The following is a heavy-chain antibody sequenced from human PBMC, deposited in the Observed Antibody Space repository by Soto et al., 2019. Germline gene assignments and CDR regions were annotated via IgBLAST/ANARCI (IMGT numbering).Heavy chain of an antibody. CDR3: EDSLLPTSY. CDR1: GFTFSNFW. V-gene: IGHV3-74*01. Sequence: PGGSLRLSCAASGFTFSNFWMHWVRQAPGKGLVWVSRISPDGSTTSYADSVKGRFTISRDNAKSTLYLQMNSLRAEDTAVYYFEDSLLPTSYWRLGTLLTVSS. D-gene: IGHD2-21*01. J-gene: IGHJ4*02. CDR2: ISPDGSTT.